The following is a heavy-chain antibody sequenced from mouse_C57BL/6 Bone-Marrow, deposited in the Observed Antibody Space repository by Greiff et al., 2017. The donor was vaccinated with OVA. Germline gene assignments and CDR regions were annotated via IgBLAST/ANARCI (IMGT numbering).Heavy chain of an antibody. CDR1: GYTFTSYW. CDR3: AREELLLLVDY. D-gene: IGHD1-1*01. V-gene: IGHV1-55*01. J-gene: IGHJ2*01. Sequence: QVQLQQPGAELVKPGASVKMSCKAPGYTFTSYWLTWVKQRPGQGLEWIGDIYPGSGSTNYNEKFKSTATLTVDTSSSTAYRQLSSLTSEDSAVYYCAREELLLLVDYWGQGTTLTVSS. CDR2: IYPGSGST.